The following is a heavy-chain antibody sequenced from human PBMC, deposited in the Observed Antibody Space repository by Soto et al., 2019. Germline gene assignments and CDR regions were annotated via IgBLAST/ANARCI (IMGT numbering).Heavy chain of an antibody. J-gene: IGHJ6*02. D-gene: IGHD3-22*01. CDR2: ISWDGGST. V-gene: IGHV3-43*01. CDR1: GFTFDYYT. Sequence: GGSLRLSCAASGFTFDYYTMHWVRQAPGKDLEWVSLISWDGGSTYYADSVKGRFTISRDNSKNSLYLQMNSLRTEDTALYYCAKXTGELDSSGYYYYYYGMDVWGQGTTVTVYS. CDR3: AKXTGELDSSGYYYYYYGMDV.